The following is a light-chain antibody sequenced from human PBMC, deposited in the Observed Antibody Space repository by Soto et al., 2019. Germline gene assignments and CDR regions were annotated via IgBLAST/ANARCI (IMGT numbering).Light chain of an antibody. J-gene: IGLJ1*01. CDR1: SSDVGGYNY. CDR2: EVN. V-gene: IGLV2-8*01. Sequence: QSVLTQPPSAPGSPGQSVAISCTGTSSDVGGYNYVSWYQQHPGKAPKLIIYEVNKRLSGVPDRFSGSKSGNTASLTVSGLQAEDEAYYYCSSYAGSSNVFGTGTKLTVL. CDR3: SSYAGSSNV.